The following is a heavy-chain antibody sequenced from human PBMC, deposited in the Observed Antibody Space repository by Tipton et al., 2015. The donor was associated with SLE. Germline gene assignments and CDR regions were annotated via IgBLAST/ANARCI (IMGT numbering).Heavy chain of an antibody. D-gene: IGHD2-8*01. CDR2: IYYTGTT. CDR3: ARGGPHCTYGVCYFDY. V-gene: IGHV4-59*12. Sequence: TLSLTCTVSGDSISNYYWNWIRQPPGKGLEWIAYIYYTGTTNYNPSLKSRLTISVDTSKNQFSLKLDSVTAADTAVYYCARGGPHCTYGVCYFDYWGQGTLVTVSS. J-gene: IGHJ4*02. CDR1: GDSISNYY.